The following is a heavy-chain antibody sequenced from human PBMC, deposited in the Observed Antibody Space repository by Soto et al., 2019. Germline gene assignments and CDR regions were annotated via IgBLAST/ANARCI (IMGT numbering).Heavy chain of an antibody. J-gene: IGHJ5*02. V-gene: IGHV4-61*08. CDR3: ARIPVDTYMINWFDP. CDR2: IYYSCST. Sequence: SEPLSLTYTVSGGSVSSGDYYWSWIRQPPGKGLEWICYIYYSCSTNYNPSLKSRVSISLDTSKNQFSLRLTSVTAADTAVYYCARIPVDTYMINWFDPWGQGTLVTVSS. D-gene: IGHD5-18*01. CDR1: GGSVSSGDYY.